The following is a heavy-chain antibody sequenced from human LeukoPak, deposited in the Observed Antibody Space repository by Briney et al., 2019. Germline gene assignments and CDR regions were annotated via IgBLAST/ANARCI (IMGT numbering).Heavy chain of an antibody. D-gene: IGHD3-22*01. CDR3: ARGDDSSGYYGY. CDR2: MNPNSGNT. J-gene: IGHJ4*02. V-gene: IGHV1-8*02. Sequence: ASVKVSCKASGYTFTSYYMHWVRQAPGQGLEWMGWMNPNSGNTGHAQKFQGRVTMTRNTSISTAYMELSSLRSEDTAVYYCARGDDSSGYYGYWGQGTLVTVSS. CDR1: GYTFTSYY.